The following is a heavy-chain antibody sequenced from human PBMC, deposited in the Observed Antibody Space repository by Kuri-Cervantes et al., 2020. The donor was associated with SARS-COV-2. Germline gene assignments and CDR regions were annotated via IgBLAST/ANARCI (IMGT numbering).Heavy chain of an antibody. CDR2: IYSGGST. Sequence: GESLKISCAASGFTVSSNYMSWVRQAPGKVLEWVSVIYSGGSTYYADSVKGRFTISRDNSKNTLYLQMNSLRAEDTAVYYCARERGLRGWFDPWGQGTLVTVSS. CDR1: GFTVSSNY. CDR3: ARERGLRGWFDP. V-gene: IGHV3-53*01. J-gene: IGHJ5*02.